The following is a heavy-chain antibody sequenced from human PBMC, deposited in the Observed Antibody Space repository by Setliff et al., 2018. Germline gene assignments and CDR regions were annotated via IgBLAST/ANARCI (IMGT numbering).Heavy chain of an antibody. CDR2: IYDSGTT. J-gene: IGHJ4*02. CDR1: GGSMRSISYY. Sequence: SETLSLTCTVSGGSMRSISYYWGWVRQPPGKGLEWIGTIYDSGTTYYNPSLKSRVTLSLDTSKNQFSLELSSVTAADTAMYYCARENGYCSGGACYFMFDYWGQGTLVTVSS. V-gene: IGHV4-39*07. D-gene: IGHD2-15*01. CDR3: ARENGYCSGGACYFMFDY.